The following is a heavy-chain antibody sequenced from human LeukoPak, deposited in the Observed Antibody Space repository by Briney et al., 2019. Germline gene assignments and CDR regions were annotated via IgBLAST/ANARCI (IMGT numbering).Heavy chain of an antibody. V-gene: IGHV1-2*02. Sequence: ASVKVSCKASGYAFTGYYMHWVRQAPGQGLEWMGWINPNSGGTNYAQKFQGRVTMTRDTSISTTYMELSRLRSDDTAVYYCARDTALYSSSPYYFDYWGQGTLVTVSS. CDR2: INPNSGGT. D-gene: IGHD6-13*01. J-gene: IGHJ4*02. CDR3: ARDTALYSSSPYYFDY. CDR1: GYAFTGYY.